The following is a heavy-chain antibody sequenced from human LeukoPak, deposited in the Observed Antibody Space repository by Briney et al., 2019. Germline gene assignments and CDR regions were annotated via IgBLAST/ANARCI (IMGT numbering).Heavy chain of an antibody. CDR2: IYSSGST. D-gene: IGHD3-16*01. CDR3: ARVRGMYINDAFDI. V-gene: IGHV4-4*07. J-gene: IGHJ3*02. CDR1: GGSISSYY. Sequence: SETLSLTCTVSGGSISSYYWSWIRQAAGGGLEWIGRIYSSGSTNYNPSLKSRVTMSVDTSKNQFSLKLSSVTAADTAVYYCARVRGMYINDAFDIWGQGTMVTVSS.